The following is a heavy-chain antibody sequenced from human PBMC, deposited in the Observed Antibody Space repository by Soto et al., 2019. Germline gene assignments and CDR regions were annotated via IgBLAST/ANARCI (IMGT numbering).Heavy chain of an antibody. CDR2: VYSGDSET. D-gene: IGHD3-16*01. Sequence: GESLKISCQGSGYSFNIYWIGWVRQMPGKGLEWMGIVYSGDSETRYSPSFQGQVTVSVDKSINTAYLQWSSLKASDTAMYYCARQVDGVFDYWGQGTLVTVS. CDR1: GYSFNIYW. CDR3: ARQVDGVFDY. V-gene: IGHV5-51*01. J-gene: IGHJ4*02.